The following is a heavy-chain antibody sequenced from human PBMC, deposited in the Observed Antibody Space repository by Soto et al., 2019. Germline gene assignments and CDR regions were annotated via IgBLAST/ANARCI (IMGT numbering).Heavy chain of an antibody. D-gene: IGHD5-12*01. J-gene: IGHJ4*02. CDR1: GGSFSGYY. V-gene: IGHV4-34*01. CDR3: EVLDGYSGYVELDY. Sequence: SETLSLTCAVYGGSFSGYYWSWIRQPPGKGLEWIGEINHSGSTNYNPSLKSRVTISVDTSKNQFSLKLSSVTAADTAVYYCEVLDGYSGYVELDYWGQGTLVTVSS. CDR2: INHSGST.